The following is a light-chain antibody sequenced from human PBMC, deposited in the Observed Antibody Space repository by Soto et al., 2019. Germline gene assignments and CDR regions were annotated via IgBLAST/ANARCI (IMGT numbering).Light chain of an antibody. J-gene: IGLJ2*01. Sequence: QSALTQPASVSGSPGQSITISCTGTSSDVGGYNYVSWYQQHPGKAPKLMIYDVSNRPSGVSNRFSGSKSGNTASLTISGLQAEDEADYYCSSYTSISTYVVFGGGTTLTVL. V-gene: IGLV2-14*01. CDR2: DVS. CDR3: SSYTSISTYVV. CDR1: SSDVGGYNY.